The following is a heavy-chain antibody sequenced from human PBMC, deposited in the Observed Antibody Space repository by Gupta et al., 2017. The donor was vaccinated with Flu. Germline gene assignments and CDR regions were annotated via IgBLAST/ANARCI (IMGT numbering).Heavy chain of an antibody. J-gene: IGHJ4*02. CDR1: GGYISSGDYF. CDR2: IYYTGTT. Sequence: QLHLQESGPGLVKPSETLSLTCSVSGGYISSGDYFWSWIRQHPGKGLEWIAYIYYTGTTYYNPSLESRVTISVDTSNNQFSLQLSAVTAADTAVYYCARASESSFEYWGQGRLVTVSS. CDR3: ARASESSFEY. V-gene: IGHV4-31*03.